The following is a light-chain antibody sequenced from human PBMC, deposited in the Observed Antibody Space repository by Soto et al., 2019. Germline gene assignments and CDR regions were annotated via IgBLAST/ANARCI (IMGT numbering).Light chain of an antibody. CDR1: QTVSRS. Sequence: EVVLTQSPATLSVSPGERATLSCRASQTVSRSLAWYQQKPGQAPRLLIYGASTRATGIPGRFSGSGSGTDFTLTISRLEPEDFAVYYCQQYDHWPLTFGGGTKVDIK. V-gene: IGKV3-15*01. CDR3: QQYDHWPLT. J-gene: IGKJ4*01. CDR2: GAS.